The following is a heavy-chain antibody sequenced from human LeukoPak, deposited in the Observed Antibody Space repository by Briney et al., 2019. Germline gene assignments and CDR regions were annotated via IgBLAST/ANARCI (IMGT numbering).Heavy chain of an antibody. D-gene: IGHD2-15*01. CDR3: ARHAKRDMVVEGQFDP. J-gene: IGHJ5*02. CDR2: IYHSGST. V-gene: IGHV4-38-2*01. Sequence: SETLSLTCAVSGYSISSGYYWGWTRQPPGKGLEWIGSIYHSGSTYYNPSLKSRVTISVDTSKNQFSLKLSSVTGADTAVYYCARHAKRDMVVEGQFDPWGQGTLVTVSS. CDR1: GYSISSGYY.